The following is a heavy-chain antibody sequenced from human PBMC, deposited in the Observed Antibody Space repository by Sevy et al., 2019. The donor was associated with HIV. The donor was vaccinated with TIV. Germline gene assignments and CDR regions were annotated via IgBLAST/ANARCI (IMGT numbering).Heavy chain of an antibody. CDR1: GFTFSSYA. CDR2: ISGSGGST. V-gene: IGHV3-23*01. J-gene: IGHJ3*02. Sequence: AGSLRLACAASGFTFSSYAMSWVRQAPGKGLGWVSAISGSGGSTYYADSVKGRFTISRDNSKNTLYLQMNSLRAEDTAVYYCAKVWRDAFDIWGQGTMVTVSS. CDR3: AKVWRDAFDI. D-gene: IGHD3-3*01.